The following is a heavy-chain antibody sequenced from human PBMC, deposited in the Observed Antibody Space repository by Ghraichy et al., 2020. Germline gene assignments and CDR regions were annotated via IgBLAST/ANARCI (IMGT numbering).Heavy chain of an antibody. V-gene: IGHV3-23*01. Sequence: GGSLRLSCAASGFTFSNSAMSWVRQAPGKGLEWVAAISGPGTRIYHADAVKGRFTISRDTSKNTLYLQMNSLRAEDTAVYFCVKEDGVTYARFDPWGRGTLVTVSS. CDR3: VKEDGVTYARFDP. CDR1: GFTFSNSA. CDR2: ISGPGTRI. D-gene: IGHD3-3*01. J-gene: IGHJ5*02.